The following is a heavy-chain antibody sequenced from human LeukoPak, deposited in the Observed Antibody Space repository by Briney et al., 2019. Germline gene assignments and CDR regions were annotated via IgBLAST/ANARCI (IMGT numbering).Heavy chain of an antibody. CDR2: ISYDGSNK. V-gene: IGHV3-30-3*01. Sequence: GGSLRLSCAASGFTFSSYAMHWVRQAPGKGLEWVAVISYDGSNKYYADSVKGRFTISRDNSKNTPYLQMNSLRAEDTAVYYCARDRDDWGQGTLVTVSS. CDR1: GFTFSSYA. CDR3: ARDRDD. J-gene: IGHJ4*02.